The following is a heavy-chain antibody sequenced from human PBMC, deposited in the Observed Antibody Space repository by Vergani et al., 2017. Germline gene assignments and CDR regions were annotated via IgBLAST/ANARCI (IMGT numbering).Heavy chain of an antibody. CDR1: GFTFSSYA. Sequence: EVQLLESGGGLVQPGGSLRLSCAASGFTFSSYAMSWVRQAPGKGLEWVSAISGSGGSTYYADSVKGRFTISRDNAKNSLYLQMNSLRAGDTAVYYCARAFSYYYMDIWGKGTTVTVSS. CDR2: ISGSGGST. CDR3: ARAFSYYYMDI. J-gene: IGHJ6*03. V-gene: IGHV3-23*01.